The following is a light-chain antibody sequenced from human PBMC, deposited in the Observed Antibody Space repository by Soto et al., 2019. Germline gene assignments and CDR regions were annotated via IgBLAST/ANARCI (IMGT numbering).Light chain of an antibody. V-gene: IGKV3-20*01. CDR1: QTVRNNY. J-gene: IGKJ4*01. CDR3: QQFSSYPLT. Sequence: VLTQSPGTLSLSPGERATLSCRASQTVRNNYVAWYQQKPGPATRLLIYDASSRATGIPDRFSSGGSGTDFTLTISRLEPEDFAVYYCQQFSSYPLTFGGGTKVDIK. CDR2: DAS.